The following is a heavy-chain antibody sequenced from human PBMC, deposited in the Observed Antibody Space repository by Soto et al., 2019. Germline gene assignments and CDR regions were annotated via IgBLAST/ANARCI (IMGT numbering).Heavy chain of an antibody. CDR3: AKDLLPRRDAAGIGAGFDF. J-gene: IGHJ4*02. V-gene: IGHV3-30*18. D-gene: IGHD6-19*01. CDR2: ILYDGTEK. CDR1: NFSLSPFG. Sequence: QVQVVESGGGVVQPGGSLRLSCAASNFSLSPFGMHWVRQAPGKGLEWVAIILYDGTEKYYGDSVKGRFTISRDNSKNTVYLEMKKVRVEDTAVYFCAKDLLPRRDAAGIGAGFDFRGQGTLVTVSS.